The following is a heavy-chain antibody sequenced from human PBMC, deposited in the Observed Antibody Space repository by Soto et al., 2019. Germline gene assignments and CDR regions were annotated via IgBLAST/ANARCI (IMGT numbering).Heavy chain of an antibody. CDR2: ISYDGSNK. J-gene: IGHJ6*02. Sequence: QVQLVESGGGVVQPGRSLRLSCAASGFTFSSYGMHWVRQAPGKGLEWVAVISYDGSNKYYADSVKGRFTISRDSSKNTLYLQMNSLRAEDTAVYYCAKDLVRYYGSGSYYYYYYGMDVWGQGTTVTVSS. CDR3: AKDLVRYYGSGSYYYYYYGMDV. D-gene: IGHD3-10*01. CDR1: GFTFSSYG. V-gene: IGHV3-30*18.